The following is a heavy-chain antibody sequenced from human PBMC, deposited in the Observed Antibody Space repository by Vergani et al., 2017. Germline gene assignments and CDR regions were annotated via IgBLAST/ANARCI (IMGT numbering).Heavy chain of an antibody. CDR1: GGSISSGGYS. CDR2: IYHSGST. D-gene: IGHD3-22*01. V-gene: IGHV4-30-2*01. J-gene: IGHJ4*02. Sequence: QLQLQESGSGLVKPSQTLSLTCAVSGGSISSGGYSWSSIRQPPGKGLEWIGYIYHSGSTYYNPSLKSRVTISVDRSKNQFSLKLSSVTAADTAVYYCARGHDSSGYYYDYWGQGTLVTVSS. CDR3: ARGHDSSGYYYDY.